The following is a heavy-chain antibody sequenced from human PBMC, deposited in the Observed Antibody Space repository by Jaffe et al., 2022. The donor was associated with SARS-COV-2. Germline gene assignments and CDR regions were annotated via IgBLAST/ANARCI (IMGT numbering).Heavy chain of an antibody. CDR1: GGSISSYY. V-gene: IGHV4-59*01. CDR3: ARGVVPAASIFGYYYYYYMDV. D-gene: IGHD2-2*01. CDR2: IYYSGST. Sequence: QVQLQESGPGLVKPSETLSLTCTVSGGSISSYYWSWIRQPPGKGLEWIGYIYYSGSTNYNPSLKSRVTISVDTSKNQFSLKLSSVTAADTAVYYCARGVVPAASIFGYYYYYYMDVWGKGTTVTVSS. J-gene: IGHJ6*03.